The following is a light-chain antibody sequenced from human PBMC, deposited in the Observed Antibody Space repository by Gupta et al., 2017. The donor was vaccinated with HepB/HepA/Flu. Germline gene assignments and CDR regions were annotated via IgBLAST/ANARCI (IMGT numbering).Light chain of an antibody. Sequence: QSALTQPASVSGSPGPSITLSCTGTSSDVGTYNFVSWYQQHPGKVPKLIIYDVSDRPSGVSNRFSGSKSGNTASLTISGLQAEDEADYYCGSHTSRSTYVFGSGTKVTVL. CDR3: GSHTSRSTYV. CDR2: DVS. CDR1: SSDVGTYNF. J-gene: IGLJ1*01. V-gene: IGLV2-14*03.